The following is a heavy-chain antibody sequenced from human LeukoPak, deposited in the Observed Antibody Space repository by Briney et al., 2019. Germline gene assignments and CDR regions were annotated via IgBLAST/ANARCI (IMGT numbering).Heavy chain of an antibody. J-gene: IGHJ4*02. CDR3: ARDGSSYGFFDF. D-gene: IGHD5-18*01. V-gene: IGHV3-21*06. CDR1: GFTFSDYN. CDR2: ITGRSSYT. Sequence: GGSLRLSCAASGFTFSDYNMNWGRQAPGKGLEWVSSITGRSSYTHNGDSVKGRFAISRDNTKNSLFLQMNSLRAEDTAVYYCARDGSSYGFFDFWGQGTLVTVSS.